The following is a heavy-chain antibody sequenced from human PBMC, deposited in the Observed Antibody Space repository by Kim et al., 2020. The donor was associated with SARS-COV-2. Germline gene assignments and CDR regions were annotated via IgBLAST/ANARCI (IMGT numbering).Heavy chain of an antibody. V-gene: IGHV3-33*01. J-gene: IGHJ4*02. CDR3: ARPYSSLLTVGYFDY. Sequence: GGSLRLSCAASGFTFSSYGMHWVRQAPGKGLEWVAVIWYDGSNKYYADSVKGRFTISRDNSKNTLYLQMNSLRAEDTAVYYCARPYSSLLTVGYFDYWGQGTLVTVSS. D-gene: IGHD6-13*01. CDR1: GFTFSSYG. CDR2: IWYDGSNK.